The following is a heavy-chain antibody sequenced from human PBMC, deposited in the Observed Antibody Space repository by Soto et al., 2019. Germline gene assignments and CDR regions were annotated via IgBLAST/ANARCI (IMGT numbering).Heavy chain of an antibody. V-gene: IGHV3-30-3*01. J-gene: IGHJ4*02. D-gene: IGHD3-22*01. CDR3: ARSDNSDYLIYYFDS. Sequence: QPGGSLRLSCAASGFTFSSYAMHWVRQAPGKGLEWVAVISYDGSNKYYADSVKGRFTISRDNSKNTLYLQMNSLRAEDTAVYYCARSDNSDYLIYYFDSWGQGTLVTVSS. CDR2: ISYDGSNK. CDR1: GFTFSSYA.